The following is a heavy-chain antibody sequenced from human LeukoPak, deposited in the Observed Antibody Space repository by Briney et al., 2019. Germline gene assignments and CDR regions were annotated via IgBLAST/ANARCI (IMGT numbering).Heavy chain of an antibody. CDR1: GHTLTELA. V-gene: IGHV1-24*01. J-gene: IGHJ4*02. D-gene: IGHD5-12*01. Sequence: ASVKVSCKVSGHTLTELALHWVRQAPGKGLEWMGGYEAERAEIIYAPKLQGRVTMTEDTSTETAYMELSSLRAEDTAVYYCAKESGGLDYWGQGTLVTVSS. CDR3: AKESGGLDY. CDR2: YEAERAEI.